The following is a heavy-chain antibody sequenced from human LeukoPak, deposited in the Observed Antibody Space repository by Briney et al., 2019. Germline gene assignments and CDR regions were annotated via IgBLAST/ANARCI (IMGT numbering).Heavy chain of an antibody. CDR3: ARASSGWYGLDY. D-gene: IGHD6-19*01. V-gene: IGHV1-69*05. CDR1: GGTFSSYA. CDR2: IIPIFGTA. Sequence: SSVKVSCKASGGTFSSYAISLVRQAPGQGLEWMGGIIPIFGTANYAQKFQGRVTITTDESTSTAYMELSSLRSEDTAVYYCARASSGWYGLDYWGQGTLVTVSS. J-gene: IGHJ4*02.